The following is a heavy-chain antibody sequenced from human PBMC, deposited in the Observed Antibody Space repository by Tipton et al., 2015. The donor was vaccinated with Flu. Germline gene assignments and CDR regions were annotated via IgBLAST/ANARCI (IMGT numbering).Heavy chain of an antibody. V-gene: IGHV3-21*01. D-gene: IGHD1-14*01. Sequence: SLRLSCAASGLNFNDYNMNWVRQAPGKGLEWVAFISRTGIHTFYADSVEGRYVISRDDAKTSVYLQMDSLTDEDTAVYYCTTCREPDGPGRGWGYYYGMDVWGQGTTVTVS. J-gene: IGHJ6*02. CDR2: ISRTGIHT. CDR1: GLNFNDYN. CDR3: TTCREPDGPGRGWGYYYGMDV.